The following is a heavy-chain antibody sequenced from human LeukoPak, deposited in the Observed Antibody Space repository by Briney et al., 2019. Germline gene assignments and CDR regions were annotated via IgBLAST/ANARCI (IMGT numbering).Heavy chain of an antibody. CDR2: IYYSGST. J-gene: IGHJ5*02. Sequence: SETLSLTCTVSGGSISSSDYYWGWVRQPPGKGLEWIGNIYYSGSTYYSPSLQSRVTIPVDTSKNQFSLKLSSVTAADTAVYYWGRLTRGGTAIGPWGQGTLVTV. CDR1: GGSISSSDYY. D-gene: IGHD1/OR15-1a*01. V-gene: IGHV4-39*01. CDR3: GRLTRGGTAIGP.